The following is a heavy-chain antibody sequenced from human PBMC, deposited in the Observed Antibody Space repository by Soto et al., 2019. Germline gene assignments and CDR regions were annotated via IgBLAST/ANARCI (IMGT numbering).Heavy chain of an antibody. CDR1: GGTFSSYA. J-gene: IGHJ4*02. CDR2: IIPIFGTA. Sequence: AAVKVSCKASGGTFSSYAISWVRQAPGQGLEWMGGIIPIFGTANYAQKFQGRVTITADESTSTAYMELSSLRSEDTAVYYCARMYYDILTGYLFFDYWGQGTLVTVS. D-gene: IGHD3-9*01. V-gene: IGHV1-69*13. CDR3: ARMYYDILTGYLFFDY.